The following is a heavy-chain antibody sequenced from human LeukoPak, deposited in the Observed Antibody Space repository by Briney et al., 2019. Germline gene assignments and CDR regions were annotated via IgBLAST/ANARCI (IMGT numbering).Heavy chain of an antibody. J-gene: IGHJ6*03. Sequence: GGSLRLSCAASGFTFSSYAMSWVRQPPGKGLEWVSAISGGGGSTYYADSVKGRFTISRDNSKNTLYLQMNSLRAEDTAVYYCAKALYYYYYMDVWGKGTTVTVSS. CDR1: GFTFSSYA. CDR3: AKALYYYYYMDV. V-gene: IGHV3-23*01. CDR2: ISGGGGST.